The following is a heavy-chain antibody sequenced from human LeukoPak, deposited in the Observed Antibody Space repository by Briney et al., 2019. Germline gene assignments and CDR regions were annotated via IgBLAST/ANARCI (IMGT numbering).Heavy chain of an antibody. Sequence: ASVKVSCKASGYTFTSYYMHWVRQAPGQGLEWMGIINPSGGSTSYAQKFQGRVTMTRDTSTSTVYMELSSLRSEDTAVYYCARVTQGRDGHNGGDYWGQGTLVTVSS. CDR1: GYTFTSYY. J-gene: IGHJ4*02. D-gene: IGHD5-24*01. CDR2: INPSGGST. CDR3: ARVTQGRDGHNGGDY. V-gene: IGHV1-46*01.